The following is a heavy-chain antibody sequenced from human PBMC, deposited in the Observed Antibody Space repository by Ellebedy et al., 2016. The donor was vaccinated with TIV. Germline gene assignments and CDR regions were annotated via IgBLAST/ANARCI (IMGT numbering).Heavy chain of an antibody. CDR1: GFIFSSFG. V-gene: IGHV3-30*18. CDR3: AKSAALDETYYVTNY. CDR2: ISNDGSRK. D-gene: IGHD1-26*01. J-gene: IGHJ4*02. Sequence: GESLKISXATSGFIFSSFGMHWVRQAPGKGLEWVAVISNDGSRKYYADSVKGRFTISRDNSKNTLFLQMDSLTPEDTAVFYCAKSAALDETYYVTNYWGQGTLVTVSS.